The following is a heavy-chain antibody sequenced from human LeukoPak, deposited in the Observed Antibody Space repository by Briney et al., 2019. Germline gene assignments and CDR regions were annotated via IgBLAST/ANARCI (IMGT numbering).Heavy chain of an antibody. CDR2: IYYSGTT. V-gene: IGHV4-39*01. CDR1: GGSISSNNYY. Sequence: PSETLSLTCSVSGGSISSNNYYWGWIRQPPGEGLEWVGNIYYSGTTFYKPSLKSRVTIFVDTSKNQFSLKLRSVTAADTAVYFCARFPFYGDYIDDWGQGTLVTASS. CDR3: ARFPFYGDYIDD. D-gene: IGHD2/OR15-2a*01. J-gene: IGHJ4*02.